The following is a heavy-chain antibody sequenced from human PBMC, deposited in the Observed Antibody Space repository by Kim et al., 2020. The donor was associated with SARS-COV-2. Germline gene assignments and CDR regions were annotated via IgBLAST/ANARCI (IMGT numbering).Heavy chain of an antibody. CDR1: GFTFSSYA. V-gene: IGHV3-33*06. Sequence: GGSLRLSCAASGFTFSSYAMHWVRQAPGKGLEWVAVIWYDGSNKYYADSVKGRFTISRDNSKNTLYLQMNSLRAEDTAVYYCAKDVDYGDYVRWGQGTLVTVSS. J-gene: IGHJ4*02. CDR3: AKDVDYGDYVR. D-gene: IGHD4-17*01. CDR2: IWYDGSNK.